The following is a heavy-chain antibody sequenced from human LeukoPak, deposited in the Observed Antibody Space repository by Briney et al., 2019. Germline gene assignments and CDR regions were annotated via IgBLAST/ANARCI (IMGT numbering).Heavy chain of an antibody. CDR3: ARDSVSSGWSSDTYYFDY. V-gene: IGHV3-7*03. J-gene: IGHJ4*02. Sequence: QPGGSLRLSCAASGFTFSSYWMSWVRQAPGKVLEWVANIKEDGSEKYYVDSVKGRFTISRDNAKNSLYLQMNSLRAEDTAVYYCARDSVSSGWSSDTYYFDYWGQGTLVTVSS. CDR1: GFTFSSYW. CDR2: IKEDGSEK. D-gene: IGHD6-19*01.